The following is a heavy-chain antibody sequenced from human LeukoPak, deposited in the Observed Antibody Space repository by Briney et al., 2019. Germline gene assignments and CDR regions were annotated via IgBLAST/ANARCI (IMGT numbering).Heavy chain of an antibody. CDR3: AQRIAVRPFPFDN. V-gene: IGHV3-23*01. CDR2: VTNGGTT. CDR1: GLTFSRHT. D-gene: IGHD6-6*01. J-gene: IGHJ4*02. Sequence: GGSLRLSCAASGLTFSRHTMNGVRQAPGKGLEYISSVTNGGTTYYADSVKGRFTISRDNPKSTLYLQMNSLRAEDTAVYYCAQRIAVRPFPFDNWGQGTLVRVSS.